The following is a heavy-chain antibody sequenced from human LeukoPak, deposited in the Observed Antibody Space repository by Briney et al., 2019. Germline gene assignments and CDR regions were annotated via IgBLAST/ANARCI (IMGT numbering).Heavy chain of an antibody. Sequence: SETLSHTCTVSGGSISSGGYYWSWVRQHPGKGLEWIGYIYNSGSTYYNPSLKSRVTISVDTSKNQFSLKLSSVTAADTAVYYCARDSTSHDAFDIWGQGTMVTVSS. CDR3: ARDSTSHDAFDI. J-gene: IGHJ3*02. V-gene: IGHV4-31*03. CDR1: GGSISSGGYY. CDR2: IYNSGST.